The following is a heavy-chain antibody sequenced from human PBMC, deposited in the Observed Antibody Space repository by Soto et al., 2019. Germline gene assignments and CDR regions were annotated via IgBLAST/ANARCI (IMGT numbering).Heavy chain of an antibody. Sequence: GGSLRLSCAASGFTFDDYAMHWVRQAPGKGLEWVSGISWNSGSIGYADSVKGRFTISRDNAKNSLYLQMNSLRAEDTALYYCAKDGGSYIRQKYYFDYWGQGTLVTVSS. J-gene: IGHJ4*02. D-gene: IGHD1-26*01. CDR3: AKDGGSYIRQKYYFDY. CDR1: GFTFDDYA. V-gene: IGHV3-9*01. CDR2: ISWNSGSI.